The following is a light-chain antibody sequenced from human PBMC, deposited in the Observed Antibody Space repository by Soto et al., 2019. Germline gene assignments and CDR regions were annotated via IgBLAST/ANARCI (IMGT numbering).Light chain of an antibody. V-gene: IGKV1-6*01. J-gene: IGKJ4*01. CDR3: LQDYNYPLT. CDR2: ATS. CDR1: QDIRSD. Sequence: AIPMTQFPSSLSASVGDRVTITCRASQDIRSDLGWYQQRPGKAPKLLIYATSSLQSGVPSRFSGSGSGTDFTLTISSLQPEDFATYYCLQDYNYPLTFGGGTKVEIK.